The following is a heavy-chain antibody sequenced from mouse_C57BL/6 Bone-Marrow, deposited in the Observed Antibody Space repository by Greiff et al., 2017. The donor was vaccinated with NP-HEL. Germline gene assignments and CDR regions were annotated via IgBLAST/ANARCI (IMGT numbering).Heavy chain of an antibody. V-gene: IGHV6-3*01. CDR3: TGGCQAY. J-gene: IGHJ3*01. CDR1: GFTFSNYW. Sequence: DVKLQESGGGLVQPGGSMKLSCVASGFTFSNYWMNWVRQSPEKGLEWVAQIRLKSDNYATHYAESVKGRFTISRDDSKSSVYLQMNNLRAEDTGIYYCTGGCQAYWGQGTLVTVSA. CDR2: IRLKSDNYAT.